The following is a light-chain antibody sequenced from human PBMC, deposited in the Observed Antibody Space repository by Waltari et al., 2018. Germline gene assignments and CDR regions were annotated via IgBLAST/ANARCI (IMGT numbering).Light chain of an antibody. CDR1: QGIRNY. CDR3: QQYNSYPP. Sequence: IQMIQPPSSASASVGDRVTVTCLAGQGIRNYLAWFQQKPGKAPNALIYAASSLQSGFPSKFSGSGSGTDFTLTISSLQPEDFATYYCQQYNSYPPFGGGTKVEIK. CDR2: AAS. J-gene: IGKJ4*02. V-gene: IGKV1-16*02.